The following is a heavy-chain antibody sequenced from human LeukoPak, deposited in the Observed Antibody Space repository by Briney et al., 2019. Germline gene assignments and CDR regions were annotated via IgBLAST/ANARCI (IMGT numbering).Heavy chain of an antibody. CDR1: AFTFSAYI. CDR3: ARAPGAYYDILTGYYTPYYYYGMDV. Sequence: GGSLRLSCAASAFTFSAYIMSWVRQAPGKGLEWVSVIYSGGSTYYADSVKGRFTISRDNSKNTLYLQMNSLRAEDTAVYYCARAPGAYYDILTGYYTPYYYYGMDVWGQGTTVTVSS. CDR2: IYSGGST. J-gene: IGHJ6*02. D-gene: IGHD3-9*01. V-gene: IGHV3-53*01.